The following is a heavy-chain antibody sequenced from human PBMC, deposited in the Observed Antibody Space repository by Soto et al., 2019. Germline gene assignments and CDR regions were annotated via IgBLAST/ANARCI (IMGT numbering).Heavy chain of an antibody. D-gene: IGHD2-15*01. CDR1: GGSISSSSYY. CDR3: ASSLVVVVATTNFQR. CDR2: IYYSGST. Sequence: SETLSLTCTVSGGSISSSSYYRGWIRQPPGKGLEWIGSIYYSGSTYYNPSLKSRVTISVDTSKNQFSLKLSSVTAADTAVYYCASSLVVVVATTNFQRWGQGTLVTVSS. V-gene: IGHV4-39*01. J-gene: IGHJ1*01.